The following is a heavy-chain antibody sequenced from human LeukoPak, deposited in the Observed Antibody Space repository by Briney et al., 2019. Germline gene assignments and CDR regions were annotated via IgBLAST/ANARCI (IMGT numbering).Heavy chain of an antibody. Sequence: GGSLRLSCAASGFTFSSHSMNWVRQAPGKGLEWVSYIDSASSHILYADSVKGRFTISRDNAKNSLYLQMNSLRAEDTAVYYCARDIAADGIAWFDPWGQGTLVTVSS. CDR1: GFTFSSHS. CDR3: ARDIAADGIAWFDP. D-gene: IGHD6-13*01. CDR2: IDSASSHI. V-gene: IGHV3-48*01. J-gene: IGHJ5*02.